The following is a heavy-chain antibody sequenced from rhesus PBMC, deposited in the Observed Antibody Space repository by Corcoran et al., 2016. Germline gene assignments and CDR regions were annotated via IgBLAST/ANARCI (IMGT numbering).Heavy chain of an antibody. J-gene: IGHJ4*01. CDR1: GGSISDDYY. Sequence: QVQLQESGPGLVKPSETLSLTCAVSGGSISDDYYWSWLRHHPGKGLEWIGYIYGIGGGTNYNPSLKNGVTSSIGTPKNQFSLKVSSVTAADTAVYYCASIVGATLGLSDYWGQGVLVTVSS. D-gene: IGHD1-44*02. CDR3: ASIVGATLGLSDY. V-gene: IGHV4-106*01. CDR2: IYGIGGGT.